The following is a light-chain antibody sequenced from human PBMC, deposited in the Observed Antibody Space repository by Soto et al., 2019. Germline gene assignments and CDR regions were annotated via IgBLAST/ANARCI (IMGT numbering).Light chain of an antibody. V-gene: IGLV2-14*01. Sequence: QSALTQPASVSGSPGQSITISCTGTSSDVGGYNYVSWYQQHPGKAPTLMIYDVSNRPSGVSNRFSGSKSGNTASLTISGLQAEDEADYYCSSYTSSRVFGGGTKVTVL. CDR3: SSYTSSRV. CDR1: SSDVGGYNY. CDR2: DVS. J-gene: IGLJ2*01.